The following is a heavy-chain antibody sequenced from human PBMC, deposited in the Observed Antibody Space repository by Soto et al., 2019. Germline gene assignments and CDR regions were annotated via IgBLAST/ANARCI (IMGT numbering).Heavy chain of an antibody. CDR2: IYRTGST. CDR3: ARRGDSSGYWVY. D-gene: IGHD3-22*01. J-gene: IGHJ4*02. Sequence: PSETLSLTCAVSGGSFTSNNWWTWVRQPPGQGLEWIGEIYRTGSTNYNPSLKSRVTISLDKSISTAYLRWSSLKASDTAMYYCARRGDSSGYWVYWGQGTLVTVSS. CDR1: GGSFTSNNW. V-gene: IGHV4-4*02.